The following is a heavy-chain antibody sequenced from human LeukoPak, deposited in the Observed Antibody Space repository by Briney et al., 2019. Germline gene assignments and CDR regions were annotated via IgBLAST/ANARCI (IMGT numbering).Heavy chain of an antibody. V-gene: IGHV5-51*01. D-gene: IGHD5-18*01. J-gene: IGHJ4*02. CDR2: IYPGDSDT. CDR1: GYSFSSYW. CDR3: ARFEYSYGYVFPTSHFDY. Sequence: GESLKIFCKGSGYSFSSYWFEWVGQMPGKGLEWMGIIYPGDSDTRYSPPFQGQVTISADKSISTAYLQWSSLKASDTAMYYCARFEYSYGYVFPTSHFDYCGQGTLVTVSS.